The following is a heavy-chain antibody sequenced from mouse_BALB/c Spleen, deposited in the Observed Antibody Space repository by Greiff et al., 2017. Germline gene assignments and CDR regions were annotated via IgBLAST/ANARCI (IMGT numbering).Heavy chain of an antibody. CDR1: GFTFSSYT. CDR2: ISNGGGST. D-gene: IGHD3-2*01. CDR3: ARHLDSSGYGAMDY. J-gene: IGHJ4*01. Sequence: EVMLVESGGGLVQPGGSLKLSCAASGFTFSSYTMSWVRQTPEKRLEWVAYISNGGGSTYYPDTVKGRFTISRDNAKNTLYLQMSSLKSEDTAMYYCARHLDSSGYGAMDYWGQGTSVTVSS. V-gene: IGHV5-12-2*01.